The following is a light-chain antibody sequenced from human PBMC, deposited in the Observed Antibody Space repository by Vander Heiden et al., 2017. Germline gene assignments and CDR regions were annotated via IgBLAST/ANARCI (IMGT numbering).Light chain of an antibody. J-gene: IGKJ3*01. CDR2: DAS. V-gene: IGKV1-33*01. CDR3: QQYDNLPPF. Sequence: DIQMTQSPSSLSASVGHRVTITCQASQDISNYLNWYQQKPGKAPKLLIYDASNLETGVPSRFSGSGSGTDFTFTISSLQPEDIAKYYCQQYDNLPPFFGPGTKVDIK. CDR1: QDISNY.